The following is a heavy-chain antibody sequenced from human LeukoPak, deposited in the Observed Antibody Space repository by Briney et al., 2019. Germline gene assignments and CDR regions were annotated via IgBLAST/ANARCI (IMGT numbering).Heavy chain of an antibody. J-gene: IGHJ4*02. CDR2: ISGSGGST. CDR1: GFTFSSYA. Sequence: GGSLRLSCAASGFTFSSYAMSWVRQAPGKGLEWVSAISGSGGSTYYADSVKGRFTISRDNSKNTLYLQMNSLRAEDTAVYYCAKEVIQLLLPHGGVDYWGQGTLVTVSS. V-gene: IGHV3-23*01. D-gene: IGHD2-2*01. CDR3: AKEVIQLLLPHGGVDY.